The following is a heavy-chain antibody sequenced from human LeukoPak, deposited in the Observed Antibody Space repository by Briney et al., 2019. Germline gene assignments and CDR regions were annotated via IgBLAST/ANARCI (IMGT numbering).Heavy chain of an antibody. CDR1: GDSIISGSYY. V-gene: IGHV4-39*01. J-gene: IGHJ6*03. Sequence: PSETLSLTCTVSGDSIISGSYYWGWIRQPPGKGLEWIGSIYYSGPTYYNPSLKSRVTISVDTSKNQFSLNLSSVTAADTAIYYCARLGYYYYMDVWGKGITVTVSS. CDR2: IYYSGPT. CDR3: ARLGYYYYMDV.